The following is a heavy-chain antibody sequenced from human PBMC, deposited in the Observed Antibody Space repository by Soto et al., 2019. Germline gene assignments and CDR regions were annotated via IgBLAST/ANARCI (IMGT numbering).Heavy chain of an antibody. Sequence: QITLKESGPTLVKPTQTLTLTCTFSGFSLTSDRVGVGWIRQPPGEALEWLAGIYWDDSKTYRPSLERSITTTKDTSKNQVALTMTNMDSLDAATYHCAHAYGGRSLYWGQGTLVTVSS. D-gene: IGHD1-26*01. CDR2: IYWDDSK. J-gene: IGHJ4*02. CDR3: AHAYGGRSLY. CDR1: GFSLTSDRVG. V-gene: IGHV2-5*02.